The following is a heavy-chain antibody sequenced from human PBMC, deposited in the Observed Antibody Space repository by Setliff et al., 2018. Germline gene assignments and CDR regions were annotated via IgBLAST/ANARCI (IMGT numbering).Heavy chain of an antibody. CDR2: IYPDDSDA. CDR3: ARVGDYMGFYYNYYMDV. V-gene: IGHV5-51*01. CDR1: GYTFTNYW. D-gene: IGHD3-10*01. Sequence: PGESLKISCKSSGYTFTNYWIGWVRQMPGKGLEWMGIIYPDDSDARYSPSFQGQVTISADKSISTAYLQWSSLKASDTAMYYCARVGDYMGFYYNYYMDVWGKGATVTVSS. J-gene: IGHJ6*03.